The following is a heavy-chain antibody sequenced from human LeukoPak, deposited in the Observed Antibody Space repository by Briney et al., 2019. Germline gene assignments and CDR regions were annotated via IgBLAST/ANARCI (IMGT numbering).Heavy chain of an antibody. D-gene: IGHD3-3*01. V-gene: IGHV3-21*01. CDR1: GFTFSSDS. CDR2: ISSSSSYI. Sequence: GGSLRLSCAASGFTFSSDSMYWVRQAPATGLEWVSFISSSSSYIYYADSVKGRFIDSRDNDKNSLYLQMNSLRAEDTAVYYCARDLGAYYDFWSGYTTDYWGQGTLVTVSS. CDR3: ARDLGAYYDFWSGYTTDY. J-gene: IGHJ4*02.